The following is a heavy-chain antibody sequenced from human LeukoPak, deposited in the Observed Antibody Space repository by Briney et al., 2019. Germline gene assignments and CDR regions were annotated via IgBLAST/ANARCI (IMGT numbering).Heavy chain of an antibody. CDR3: AKDGAAAGNPLDY. Sequence: SGGSLRLSCAASGPRFSDHYMSWIRQAPGKGLEWISYISSSGSNIHYADSMRGRVTISRDNANNSLTLHMSSLRAEDTAVYYCAKDGAAAGNPLDYWGQGTLVTVSS. D-gene: IGHD6-13*01. CDR2: ISSSGSNI. V-gene: IGHV3-11*01. J-gene: IGHJ4*02. CDR1: GPRFSDHY.